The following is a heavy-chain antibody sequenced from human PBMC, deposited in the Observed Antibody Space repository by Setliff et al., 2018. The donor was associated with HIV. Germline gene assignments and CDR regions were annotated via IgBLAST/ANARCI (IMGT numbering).Heavy chain of an antibody. CDR3: ARKQEIEGVVTKIAFDL. D-gene: IGHD3-9*01. Sequence: ASVKVSCKASGYTFTNYDINWVRQATGQGLEWMGWMNPNSGNTGYAQKFQGRVTMTRNTSTDTAYMELSSLRSDDTAIYFCARKQEIEGVVTKIAFDLWGQGTLVTVSS. J-gene: IGHJ4*02. CDR2: MNPNSGNT. CDR1: GYTFTNYD. V-gene: IGHV1-8*01.